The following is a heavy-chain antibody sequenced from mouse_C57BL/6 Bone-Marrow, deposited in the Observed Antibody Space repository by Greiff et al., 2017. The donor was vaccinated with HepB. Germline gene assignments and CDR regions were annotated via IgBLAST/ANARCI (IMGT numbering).Heavy chain of an antibody. CDR1: GYTFTSYW. Sequence: QVHVKQPGAELVKPGASVKMSCKASGYTFTSYWITWVKQRPGQGLEWIGDIYPGSGSTNYNEKFKSKATLTVDTSSSTAYMQLSSLTSEDSAVYYCATPAYYSNYGLYYAMDYWGQGTSVTVSS. CDR3: ATPAYYSNYGLYYAMDY. J-gene: IGHJ4*01. V-gene: IGHV1-55*01. D-gene: IGHD2-5*01. CDR2: IYPGSGST.